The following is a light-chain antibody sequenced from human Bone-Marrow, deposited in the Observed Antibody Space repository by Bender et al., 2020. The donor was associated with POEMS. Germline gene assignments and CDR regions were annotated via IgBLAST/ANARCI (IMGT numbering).Light chain of an antibody. CDR2: EVS. Sequence: QSALTQPASVSGSPGQSITISCTGSSSVVGNFNDVSWYQQHPGNAPKLLIYEVSKRPSGVPDRFSGSKSGNTASLTVSGLQAGDESDYYCSSYAGTNTVVFGGGTRLTVL. J-gene: IGLJ2*01. CDR1: SSVVGNFND. V-gene: IGLV2-8*01. CDR3: SSYAGTNTVV.